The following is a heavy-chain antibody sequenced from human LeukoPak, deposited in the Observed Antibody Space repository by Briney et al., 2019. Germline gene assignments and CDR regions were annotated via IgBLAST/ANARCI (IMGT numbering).Heavy chain of an antibody. CDR2: IHHSGTT. CDR3: ARDRSLGGPDYYYYYMDV. V-gene: IGHV4-34*01. D-gene: IGHD2-15*01. CDR1: GGSFSGYN. Sequence: PSETLSLTCAVYGGSFSGYNWIWIRQPPGRGLEWIGDIHHSGTTNYNPSLKSRVTISVDTSKNQCSLRLRSVTAADTAVYYCARDRSLGGPDYYYYYMDVWGKGTTVTISS. J-gene: IGHJ6*03.